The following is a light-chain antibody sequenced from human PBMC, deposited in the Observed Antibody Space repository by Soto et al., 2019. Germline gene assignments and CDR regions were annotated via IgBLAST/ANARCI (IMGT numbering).Light chain of an antibody. J-gene: IGLJ1*01. V-gene: IGLV3-21*02. CDR2: DDS. Sequence: SSELTQPPSVSVAPGQTARITCGGANIASQSVHWYQQKPGQAPLLAVYDDSDRPSGIPERFSGSNSGNTATLTIGRVEVGDEADYYCQVCDGTSDHYVFGTGTKVTVL. CDR3: QVCDGTSDHYV. CDR1: NIASQS.